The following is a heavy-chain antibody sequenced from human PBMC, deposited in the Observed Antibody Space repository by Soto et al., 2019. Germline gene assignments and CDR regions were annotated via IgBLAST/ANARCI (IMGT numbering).Heavy chain of an antibody. CDR1: GFTLSSYW. CDR3: VRSRYSASHSDY. D-gene: IGHD1-26*01. Sequence: EVQLVESGGGLVQPGGSLRLSCAASGFTLSSYWMHWVRQVPGKGLVWVSRINSDGSSTSYADSVKGRFTISRDNTKNTLDLQMNSLRAEDTAVYHCVRSRYSASHSDYWGQGTLVTVSS. J-gene: IGHJ4*02. V-gene: IGHV3-74*01. CDR2: INSDGSST.